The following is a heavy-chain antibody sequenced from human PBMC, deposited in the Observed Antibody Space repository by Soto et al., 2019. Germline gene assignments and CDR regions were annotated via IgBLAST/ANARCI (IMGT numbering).Heavy chain of an antibody. CDR3: ARGPTMVRGAPDY. Sequence: PSETLSLTSPFSGVYISSGGYYWSWIRQHPGKGLEWIGYIYYSGSTYYNPSLKSRVTISVDTSKNQFSLKLSSVTAADTAVYYCARGPTMVRGAPDYWGQGTLVTVSS. D-gene: IGHD3-10*01. V-gene: IGHV4-31*03. CDR2: IYYSGST. CDR1: GVYISSGGYY. J-gene: IGHJ4*02.